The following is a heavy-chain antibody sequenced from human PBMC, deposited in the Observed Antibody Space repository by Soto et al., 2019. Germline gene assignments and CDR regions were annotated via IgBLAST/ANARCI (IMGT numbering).Heavy chain of an antibody. Sequence: GGSLRLSCAASGFTFSSFGMHWVRQAPGKGLEWVAVMSYDGSNKYYADSVKGRFTISRDNSKNTLYLQMNSLRAEDTAVYYCAKWAPYYDFWSGYSDFWRQGTLVIVSS. CDR3: AKWAPYYDFWSGYSDF. CDR2: MSYDGSNK. D-gene: IGHD3-3*01. J-gene: IGHJ4*02. CDR1: GFTFSSFG. V-gene: IGHV3-30*18.